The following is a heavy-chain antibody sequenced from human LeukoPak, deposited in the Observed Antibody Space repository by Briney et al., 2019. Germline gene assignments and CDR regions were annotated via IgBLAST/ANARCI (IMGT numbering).Heavy chain of an antibody. CDR2: MNPNSGNT. CDR1: GYTFTSCD. D-gene: IGHD6-19*01. Sequence: ASVKLSCKASGYTFTSCDNNWVRDATRQGLELMGWMNPNSGNTSNGQSFQRRITMTKDISISTAYMELSNLTSEDTAIYYCTRGSSGRRDNWGQGTLVTVSS. V-gene: IGHV1-8*01. J-gene: IGHJ4*02. CDR3: TRGSSGRRDN.